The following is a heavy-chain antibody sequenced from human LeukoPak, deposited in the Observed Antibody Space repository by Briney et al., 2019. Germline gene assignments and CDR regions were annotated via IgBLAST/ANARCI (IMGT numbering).Heavy chain of an antibody. CDR2: ISTSSSTM. CDR3: ARGILSGSYFDY. Sequence: GGSLRLSCAASGFTFSTYSMNWVRQAPGKGLEWVSYISTSSSTMYYADSVKGRFTISRDNARNSLYLQMNSLRAEDTAVYYCARGILSGSYFDYWGQGTLVTVSS. CDR1: GFTFSTYS. D-gene: IGHD1-26*01. J-gene: IGHJ4*02. V-gene: IGHV3-48*01.